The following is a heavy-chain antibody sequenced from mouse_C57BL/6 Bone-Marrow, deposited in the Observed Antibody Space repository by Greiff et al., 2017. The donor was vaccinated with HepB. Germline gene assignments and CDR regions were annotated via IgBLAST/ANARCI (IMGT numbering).Heavy chain of an antibody. CDR1: GFSLTSYA. D-gene: IGHD2-4*01. J-gene: IGHJ1*03. V-gene: IGHV2-9-1*01. CDR2: IWTGGGT. CDR3: ARRGDYDWGWYFDV. Sequence: VKLVESGPGLVAPSQSLSITCTVSGFSLTSYAISWVRQPPGKGLEWLGVIWTGGGTNYNSALKSRLSISKDNSKSQVFLKMNSLQTDDTARYYCARRGDYDWGWYFDVWGTGTTVTVSS.